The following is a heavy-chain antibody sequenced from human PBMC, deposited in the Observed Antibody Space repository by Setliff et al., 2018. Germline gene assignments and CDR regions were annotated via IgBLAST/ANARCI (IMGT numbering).Heavy chain of an antibody. D-gene: IGHD2-21*01. CDR2: IYTDGTT. Sequence: SETLSLTCTVSGASLRSGSDYWGWLRQSAGKGLEWLGRIYTDGTTNYSPSVKSRVTISSDTSKNVFSLRMSSVTAADTAVYFCAKEHVVISFVTNVHSHYGMDVWGPGTMVTVSS. CDR3: AKEHVVISFVTNVHSHYGMDV. CDR1: GASLRSGSDY. V-gene: IGHV4-61*02. J-gene: IGHJ6*02.